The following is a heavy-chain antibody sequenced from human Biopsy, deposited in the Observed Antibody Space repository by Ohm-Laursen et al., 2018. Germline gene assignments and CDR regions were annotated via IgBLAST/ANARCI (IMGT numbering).Heavy chain of an antibody. CDR3: ARVEAGTYDALDI. CDR2: IYYSGGT. J-gene: IGHJ3*02. Sequence: SETLSLTCSVSGGSMTGYEWSWIRLAPRKGLEWIGYIYYSGGTKYNPSLASRVTFSVDMSKSQFSLKLYSVTAADTAVYYCARVEAGTYDALDIWGQGALAAVSA. CDR1: GGSMTGYE. D-gene: IGHD1-26*01. V-gene: IGHV4-59*01.